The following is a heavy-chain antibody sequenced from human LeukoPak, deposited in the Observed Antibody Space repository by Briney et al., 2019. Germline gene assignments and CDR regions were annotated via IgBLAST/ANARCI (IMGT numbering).Heavy chain of an antibody. V-gene: IGHV3-11*01. Sequence: PGGSLRLSCAASGFTFSDYYMSWIRQAPGKGLEWVSYISSSGSTIYYADSVKGRFTISRDNAKNSLYLQMNSLRAEDTAVYYCARVGFWSDDIRVGAFDIWGQGTMVTVSS. D-gene: IGHD3-3*01. CDR1: GFTFSDYY. CDR2: ISSSGSTI. CDR3: ARVGFWSDDIRVGAFDI. J-gene: IGHJ3*02.